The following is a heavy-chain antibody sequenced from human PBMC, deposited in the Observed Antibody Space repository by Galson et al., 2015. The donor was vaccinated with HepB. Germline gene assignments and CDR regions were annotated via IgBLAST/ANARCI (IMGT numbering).Heavy chain of an antibody. CDR3: AREYSSSSRWFDP. CDR2: INPSGGST. Sequence: SCKASGYTFTSYYMHWVRQAPGPGLEWMGIINPSGGSTNYAQKFQDRVTMTRDTSTSTVYMEVSSLRSEDAAVYYCAREYSSSSRWFDPWGQGTLVTVSS. V-gene: IGHV1-46*01. CDR1: GYTFTSYY. D-gene: IGHD6-6*01. J-gene: IGHJ5*02.